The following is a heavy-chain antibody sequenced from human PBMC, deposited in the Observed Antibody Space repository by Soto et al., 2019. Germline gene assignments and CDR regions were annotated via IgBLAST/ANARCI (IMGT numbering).Heavy chain of an antibody. D-gene: IGHD5-12*01. Sequence: DVQVVESGGGLIQPGGSLRLSCVASGFTVNGKGYITWVRQAPGKGLEWVSGLYRTDGTYYADSVKGRFTVSLDNSKNTVYLQMNSLRPEDTALYYCATWLQHEHAFDVWGPGTMVTVSS. V-gene: IGHV3-53*01. CDR2: LYRTDGT. CDR1: GFTVNGKGY. J-gene: IGHJ3*01. CDR3: ATWLQHEHAFDV.